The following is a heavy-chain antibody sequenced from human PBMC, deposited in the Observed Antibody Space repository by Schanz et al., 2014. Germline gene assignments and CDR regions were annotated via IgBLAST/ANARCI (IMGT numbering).Heavy chain of an antibody. CDR2: VPFDGSQK. V-gene: IGHV3-30*19. CDR1: GFTFSSYA. D-gene: IGHD2-2*01. J-gene: IGHJ4*02. Sequence: QVQLVESGGGVVQPGRSLRLSCAASGFTFSSYALHWVRQAPGKGLEWVAFVPFDGSQKFYADSVKGRFTISRDNSKITVYLQMNSLCPGETAVYYCARESSNDIVLVPGAVFDHWGQGILVTVSS. CDR3: ARESSNDIVLVPGAVFDH.